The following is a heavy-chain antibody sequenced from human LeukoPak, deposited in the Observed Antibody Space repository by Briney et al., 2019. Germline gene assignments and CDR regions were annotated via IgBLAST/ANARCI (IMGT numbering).Heavy chain of an antibody. J-gene: IGHJ4*02. CDR3: AREFGGSASGAGY. Sequence: GGSLRLSCAASGFTFSGYWMSWVRQAPGKGLEWVSSMSVSSGLIYYADSVKGRFTVSRDNAKNSLYLQMTSLRAEDTAVYYCAREFGGSASGAGYWGQGTLVTVSS. CDR2: MSVSSGLI. V-gene: IGHV3-21*01. D-gene: IGHD3-10*01. CDR1: GFTFSGYW.